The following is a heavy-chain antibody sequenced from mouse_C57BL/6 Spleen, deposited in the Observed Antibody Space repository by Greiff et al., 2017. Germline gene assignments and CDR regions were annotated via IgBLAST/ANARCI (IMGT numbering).Heavy chain of an antibody. V-gene: IGHV1-64*01. D-gene: IGHD2-1*01. CDR2: IHPNSGST. Sequence: QVQLQQPGAELVKPGASVKLSCKASGYTFTSYWMHWVKQRPGQGLEWIGMIHPNSGSTNYNEKFTSKATLTVEKSSSTAYMQLSSLTSEDSAVYYCARDGNYPYYFDYWGQGTTLTVSS. CDR3: ARDGNYPYYFDY. J-gene: IGHJ2*01. CDR1: GYTFTSYW.